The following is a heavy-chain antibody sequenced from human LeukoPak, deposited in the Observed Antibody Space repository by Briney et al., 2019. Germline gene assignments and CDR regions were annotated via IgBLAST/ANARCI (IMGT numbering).Heavy chain of an antibody. J-gene: IGHJ4*02. V-gene: IGHV5-51*01. CDR1: GYSLTSYW. CDR3: ARHSGQYSSSSCPDY. CDR2: IYPGDSDT. D-gene: IGHD6-6*01. Sequence: GESLKISCKGSGYSLTSYWIGWVRQMPGKGLEWMGIIYPGDSDTRYSPSFQGQVTISADKSISTAYLQWSSLKASDTAMYYCARHSGQYSSSSCPDYWGQGTLVTVSS.